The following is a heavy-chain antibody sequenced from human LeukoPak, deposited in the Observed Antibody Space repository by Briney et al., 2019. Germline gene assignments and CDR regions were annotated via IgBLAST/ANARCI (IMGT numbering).Heavy chain of an antibody. Sequence: KPGGSLRLSCAASGFTFSSYSMNWVRQAPGKGLEWVSSISSSSSYIYYADSVKGRFTISRDNAKNSLYLQMNSLRAEDTAVYYCARASIDGNTPFDYWGQGTLVTVSS. D-gene: IGHD4-23*01. CDR1: GFTFSSYS. V-gene: IGHV3-21*01. CDR2: ISSSSSYI. CDR3: ARASIDGNTPFDY. J-gene: IGHJ4*02.